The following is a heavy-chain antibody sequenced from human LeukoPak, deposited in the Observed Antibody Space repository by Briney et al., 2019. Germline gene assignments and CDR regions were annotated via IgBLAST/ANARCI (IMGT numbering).Heavy chain of an antibody. Sequence: GGSLRLSCAASGFTFSSYAMSWVLQAPGKGLEWVSAISGSGGSTYYADAVKGRFTISRDNSKNTLYLQMNSLRAEDTAVYYCAKDRTPSNSAGDYFDYWGQGTLVTVSS. CDR2: ISGSGGST. CDR3: AKDRTPSNSAGDYFDY. CDR1: GFTFSSYA. J-gene: IGHJ4*02. V-gene: IGHV3-23*01. D-gene: IGHD1-1*01.